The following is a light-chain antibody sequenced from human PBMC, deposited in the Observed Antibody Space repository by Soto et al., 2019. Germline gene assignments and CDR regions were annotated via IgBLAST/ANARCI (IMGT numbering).Light chain of an antibody. Sequence: EIVLTQSPGTLSLSPGERATLSCRASQSVSSGFLAWYQQKPGQAPRLLIYAASARATGIPDRFSGSGSGTDFALTVSRLEPEDFAVYYCQQYHNSPRTFGQGTNVDIK. CDR2: AAS. J-gene: IGKJ1*01. CDR3: QQYHNSPRT. CDR1: QSVSSGF. V-gene: IGKV3-20*01.